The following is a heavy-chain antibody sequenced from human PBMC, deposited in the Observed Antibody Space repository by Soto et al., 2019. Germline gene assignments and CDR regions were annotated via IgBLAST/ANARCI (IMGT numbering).Heavy chain of an antibody. J-gene: IGHJ5*02. CDR3: ASGRYNWNYFNWFDP. D-gene: IGHD1-7*01. Sequence: PSETLSLTCAVYGGSFSGYYWSWIRQPPGKGLEWIGEINHSGSTNYNPSLKSRVTISVDTSKNQFSLKLSSVTAADTAVYYCASGRYNWNYFNWFDPWDQGTLVTVS. CDR1: GGSFSGYY. V-gene: IGHV4-34*01. CDR2: INHSGST.